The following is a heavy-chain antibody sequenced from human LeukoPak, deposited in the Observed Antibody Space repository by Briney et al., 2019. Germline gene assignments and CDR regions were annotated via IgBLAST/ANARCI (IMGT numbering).Heavy chain of an antibody. D-gene: IGHD6-19*01. CDR2: INQNGNVK. J-gene: IGHJ4*02. CDR1: GFTFSSDW. Sequence: PGGSLRLSCAASGFTFSSDWMNWVRQAPGKGLEWVATINQNGNVKYYVDSVKGRFTISRDNAKNTLYLQMNSLRDEDTAVYYCARAQWLDSFDYWGQGTLVTVSS. CDR3: ARAQWLDSFDY. V-gene: IGHV3-7*01.